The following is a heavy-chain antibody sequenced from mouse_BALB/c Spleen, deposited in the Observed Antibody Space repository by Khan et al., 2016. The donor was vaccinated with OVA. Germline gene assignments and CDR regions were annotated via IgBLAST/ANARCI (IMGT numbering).Heavy chain of an antibody. Sequence: QVQLKQSGAELVRPGVSVKISCKGSGYTFTDFTMHWVKQSHAKSLEWIGVVNTYYGDATYNQKFKGKATMTVDKSSTTAYMELARLTSEDSAIHYCARGGGGDRFAYWGQGTLVTVSA. CDR1: GYTFTDFT. V-gene: IGHV1S137*01. J-gene: IGHJ3*01. CDR2: VNTYYGDA. CDR3: ARGGGGDRFAY.